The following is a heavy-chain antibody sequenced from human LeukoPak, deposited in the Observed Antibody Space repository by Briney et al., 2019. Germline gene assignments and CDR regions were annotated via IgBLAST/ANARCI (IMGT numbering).Heavy chain of an antibody. CDR3: ARVELRYFDWLFGSGLTYYFDY. CDR2: INSDGSST. D-gene: IGHD3-9*01. CDR1: GFTFSSYW. Sequence: GGSLRLSCAASGFTFSSYWMHWVRQAPGRGLVRVSRINSDGSSTSYADSVKGRFTISRDNAKNTLYLQMNSLRAEDTAVYYCARVELRYFDWLFGSGLTYYFDYWGQGTLVTVSS. J-gene: IGHJ4*02. V-gene: IGHV3-74*01.